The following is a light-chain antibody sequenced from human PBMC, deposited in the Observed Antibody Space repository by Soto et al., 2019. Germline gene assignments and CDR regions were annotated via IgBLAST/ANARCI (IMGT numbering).Light chain of an antibody. V-gene: IGKV3-20*01. J-gene: IGKJ1*01. CDR2: GAS. CDR3: QQYDSSWT. Sequence: EIVLTQSPGTLSLSPGDRATLSCRASQSVSSNLAWYQQKPGQAPRLLIYGASSRATGIPDRFSGSGSGTDFTLTISRLEPEDFAVYYCQQYDSSWTFGQGTKVDIK. CDR1: QSVSSN.